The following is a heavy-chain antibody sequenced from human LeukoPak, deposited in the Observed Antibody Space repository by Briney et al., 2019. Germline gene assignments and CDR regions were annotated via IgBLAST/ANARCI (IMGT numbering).Heavy chain of an antibody. Sequence: ASVKVSCKASGYTFTDYYMHWLRQAPGQGLEWMGWMHPNSGGTNYAQKFQGRVTMTRDTSISTAYMDLSSLRSDDTAVYYCAREVSSITIFGVVIIQPLDYWGQGTLVTVSS. V-gene: IGHV1-2*02. CDR2: MHPNSGGT. CDR1: GYTFTDYY. D-gene: IGHD3-3*01. J-gene: IGHJ4*02. CDR3: AREVSSITIFGVVIIQPLDY.